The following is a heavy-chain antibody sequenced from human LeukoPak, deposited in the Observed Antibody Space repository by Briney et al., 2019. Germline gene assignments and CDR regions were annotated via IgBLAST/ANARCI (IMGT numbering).Heavy chain of an antibody. CDR3: ARVYSSGPFDS. V-gene: IGHV1-46*01. J-gene: IGHJ4*02. CDR1: GYTFTTYS. D-gene: IGHD5-18*01. Sequence: GASVKVSCKASGYTFTTYSMHWVRQAPGQGLEWMGIINPSGGSTIYSQKFQGRVTMTRDTSTSTVYMELSSLRSEDTAVYYCARVYSSGPFDSWGQGTLVTVSS. CDR2: INPSGGST.